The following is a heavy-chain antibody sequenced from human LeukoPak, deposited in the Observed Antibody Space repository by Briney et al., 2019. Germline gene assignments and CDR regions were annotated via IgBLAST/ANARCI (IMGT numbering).Heavy chain of an antibody. V-gene: IGHV3-21*01. Sequence: GGSLRLSCAASGFTFSSYSMNWVRQAPGKGLEWVSSISSSSSYIYYADSVKGRFTISRDNAKNSLYLQMNSLRAEDTAVYYCARERHGVAGPDGAFDIWGQGTMVTVSS. CDR3: ARERHGVAGPDGAFDI. D-gene: IGHD2-15*01. CDR1: GFTFSSYS. J-gene: IGHJ3*02. CDR2: ISSSSSYI.